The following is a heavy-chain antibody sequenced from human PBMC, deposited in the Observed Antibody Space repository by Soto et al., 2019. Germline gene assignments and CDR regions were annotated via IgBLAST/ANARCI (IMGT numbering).Heavy chain of an antibody. CDR2: IVVGSGNT. D-gene: IGHD3-10*01. J-gene: IGHJ6*02. Sequence: QMQLVQSGPEVKKPGTSVKVSCKASGFTFTSSAMQWVRQARGQRLEWIGWIVVGSGNTNYAQKFQERVTITRNMXRSXAXKELSSLRSEDTAVYYCAAVPLWFGELSGYYYGMDVWGQGTTVTVSS. CDR1: GFTFTSSA. CDR3: AAVPLWFGELSGYYYGMDV. V-gene: IGHV1-58*02.